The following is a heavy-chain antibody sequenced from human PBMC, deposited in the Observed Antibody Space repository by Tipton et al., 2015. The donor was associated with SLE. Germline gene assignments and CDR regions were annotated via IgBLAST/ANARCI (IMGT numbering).Heavy chain of an antibody. CDR1: GDSISNSKYY. V-gene: IGHV4-39*01. J-gene: IGHJ5*02. Sequence: TLSLTCTVSGDSISNSKYYWGWIRQPPGKGLEWIGTTDYSGSTYYRPSLNSRVSISVDTPKNQFSLKLSSVTAADTAVYYCARQGPRGSYYGPWFDPWGQGTLVTVSS. D-gene: IGHD1-26*01. CDR3: ARQGPRGSYYGPWFDP. CDR2: TDYSGST.